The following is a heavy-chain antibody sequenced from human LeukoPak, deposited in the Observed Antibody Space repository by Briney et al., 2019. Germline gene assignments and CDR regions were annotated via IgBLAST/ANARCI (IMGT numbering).Heavy chain of an antibody. Sequence: GGSLRLSCAASGFTFSSYGMHWVRQAPGKGLEWVAVISYDGSNKYYADSVKGRFILSRDNSKNTLYLQMNSLRAEDTAVYYCAKDQGGIVVVPAAMAYWGQGTLVTVSS. CDR2: ISYDGSNK. J-gene: IGHJ4*02. CDR1: GFTFSSYG. V-gene: IGHV3-30*18. D-gene: IGHD2-2*01. CDR3: AKDQGGIVVVPAAMAY.